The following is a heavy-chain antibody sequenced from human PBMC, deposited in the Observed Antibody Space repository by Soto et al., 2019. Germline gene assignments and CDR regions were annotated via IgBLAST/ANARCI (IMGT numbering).Heavy chain of an antibody. Sequence: SETLSLTCAVYGGSFSGYYWSWIRQPPGKGLEWIGEINHSGSTNYNPSLKSRVTISVDTSKNQFSLKLSSVTAADTAVYYCALAARRQGWFDPWGQGTLVTVSS. D-gene: IGHD6-6*01. CDR1: GGSFSGYY. V-gene: IGHV4-34*01. CDR3: ALAARRQGWFDP. J-gene: IGHJ5*02. CDR2: INHSGST.